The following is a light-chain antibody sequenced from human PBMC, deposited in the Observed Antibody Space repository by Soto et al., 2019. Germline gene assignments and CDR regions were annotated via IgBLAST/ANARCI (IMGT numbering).Light chain of an antibody. CDR2: AAS. J-gene: IGKJ4*01. CDR1: QDISNY. Sequence: DIQMTQSPSSLSASVGDRVTITCRASQDISNYLAWYQQKPGKVPKLLIYAASTLQSGVPSRFSGSGSRTDFTLTISSLQPEDVAIYYCQKCNSSPLTFGGGTKVEIK. CDR3: QKCNSSPLT. V-gene: IGKV1-27*01.